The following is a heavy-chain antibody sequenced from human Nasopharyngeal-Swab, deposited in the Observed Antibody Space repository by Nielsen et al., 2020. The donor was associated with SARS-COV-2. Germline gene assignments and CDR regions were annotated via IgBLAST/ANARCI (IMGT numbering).Heavy chain of an antibody. CDR1: GITFSSYA. CDR2: ISGSGGST. CDR3: AKDPRIAVAGTAWFDP. D-gene: IGHD6-19*01. Sequence: GESLKISCAASGITFSSYAMSWVRPAPGKGLEWVSAISGSGGSTYYADSVKGRFTISRDNSKNTLYLQMNSLRAEDTAVYYCAKDPRIAVAGTAWFDPWGQGTLVTVSS. J-gene: IGHJ5*02. V-gene: IGHV3-23*01.